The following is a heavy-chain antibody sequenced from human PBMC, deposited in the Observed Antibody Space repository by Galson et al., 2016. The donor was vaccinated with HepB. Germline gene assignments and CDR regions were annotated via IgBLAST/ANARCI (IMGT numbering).Heavy chain of an antibody. J-gene: IGHJ1*01. CDR2: IYTSGTT. CDR1: GVSISSGPYY. V-gene: IGHV4-61*02. D-gene: IGHD3-10*01. Sequence: LSLTCTVSGVSISSGPYYWTWIRQPAGRGLEWIGRIYTSGTTNYNPSLKGRVTMSVDRSKNQFSLKVISVTAADTAMYYCAREETDPSEFPVAYFQYWGQGSLVTVSS. CDR3: AREETDPSEFPVAYFQY.